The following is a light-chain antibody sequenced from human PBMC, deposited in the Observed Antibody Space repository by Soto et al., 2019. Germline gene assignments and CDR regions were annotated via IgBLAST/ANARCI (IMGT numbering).Light chain of an antibody. J-gene: IGLJ2*01. CDR3: TSYSSSSTPVL. CDR1: SRDIGGFNY. CDR2: DVN. Sequence: QSALTQPASVSGSLGQSITISCTGTSRDIGGFNYVSWYQQHPGKAPKLMIYDVNYRPSGVSDRFSASKSDNTASLPISGLQAEDEADYYCTSYSSSSTPVLFGGGTKLTVL. V-gene: IGLV2-14*01.